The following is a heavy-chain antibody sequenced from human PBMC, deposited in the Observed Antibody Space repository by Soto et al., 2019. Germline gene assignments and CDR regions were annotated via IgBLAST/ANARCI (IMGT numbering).Heavy chain of an antibody. Sequence: SVKVSCKASGFTFTSSAMQWVRQARGQRLEWIGWIVVGSGNTNYAQKFQERVTITRDMSTSTAYMELSSLRSEDMAVYYCAADPFENDYGDYEYFQHWGQGTLVTVSS. CDR2: IVVGSGNT. V-gene: IGHV1-58*02. J-gene: IGHJ1*01. CDR3: AADPFENDYGDYEYFQH. D-gene: IGHD4-17*01. CDR1: GFTFTSSA.